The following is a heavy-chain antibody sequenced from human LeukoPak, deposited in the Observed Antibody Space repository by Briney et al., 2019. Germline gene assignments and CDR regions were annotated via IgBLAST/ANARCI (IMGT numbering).Heavy chain of an antibody. CDR1: GFTFSSYD. D-gene: IGHD4-17*01. V-gene: IGHV3-13*01. J-gene: IGHJ6*02. CDR2: IGTAGDT. CDR3: ARALRDYGDYSDYYYGMDV. Sequence: PGGSLRLSCAASGFTFSSYDMHWVRQATGKGLEWVSAIGTAGDTYYPGSVKGRFTISRENAKNSLYLQMNSLRAEDTAVYYCARALRDYGDYSDYYYGMDVWGQGTTVTVSS.